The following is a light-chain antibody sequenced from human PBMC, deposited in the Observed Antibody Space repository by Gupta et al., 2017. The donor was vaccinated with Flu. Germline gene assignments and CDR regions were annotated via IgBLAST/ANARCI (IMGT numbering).Light chain of an antibody. CDR2: EVS. CDR3: SSYAGSNDLL. V-gene: IGLV2-8*01. J-gene: IGLJ3*02. CDR1: SSDVGGYDY. Sequence: SATISCTGTSSDVGGYDYVSWYQLHPGKAPKLMIYEVSNRPSGVPDRFSGSKSGNTASLTVSGLQAEDEADYYCSSYAGSNDLLFGGGTKLTVL.